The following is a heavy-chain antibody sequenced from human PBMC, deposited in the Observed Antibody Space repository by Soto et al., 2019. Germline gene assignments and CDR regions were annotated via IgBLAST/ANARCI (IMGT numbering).Heavy chain of an antibody. Sequence: PGGSLRLSCAASGFTFSSYAMNWVRQAPGKGLEWVSSISRSGGGTSYADSVKGRFTISRDNAKNTLYLQMNSLRAEDTAVYYCAKDEVSIYDILTGPDAFDIWGQGTMVTVSS. CDR1: GFTFSSYA. D-gene: IGHD3-9*01. V-gene: IGHV3-23*01. J-gene: IGHJ3*02. CDR3: AKDEVSIYDILTGPDAFDI. CDR2: ISRSGGGT.